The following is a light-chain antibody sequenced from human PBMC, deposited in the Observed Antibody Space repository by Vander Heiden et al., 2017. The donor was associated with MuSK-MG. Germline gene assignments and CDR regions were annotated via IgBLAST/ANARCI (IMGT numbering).Light chain of an antibody. V-gene: IGKV2-30*02. Sequence: DAVLTQSPLCLPVTLGQPASISCRSSQSLVHSDGNTYLNWFLQRPGQSPRRLIYKVSTRDSGVPDRFSGSGSGTDFTLKISRVEAEDVGVYFCAQGKHGPLTFGGGTKVEIK. J-gene: IGKJ4*01. CDR2: KVS. CDR1: QSLVHSDGNTY. CDR3: AQGKHGPLT.